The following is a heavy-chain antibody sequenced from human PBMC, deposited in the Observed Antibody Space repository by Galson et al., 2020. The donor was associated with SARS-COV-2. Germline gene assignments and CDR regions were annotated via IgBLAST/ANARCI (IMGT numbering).Heavy chain of an antibody. CDR3: AKDISSSTSCCGSTTSGCGLYGMVV. CDR1: GFTFDDYT. V-gene: IGHV3-43*01. D-gene: IGHD2-2*01. J-gene: IGHJ6*02. CDR2: ISWDGGST. Sequence: GSLRLSCAASGFTFDDYTMHWVRQAPGKGLEWVSLISWDGGSTYYADSVKGRFTISRDNSKNSLYLQMNSLRTEDTALYYCAKDISSSTSCCGSTTSGCGLYGMVVWGQGTTVTVSS.